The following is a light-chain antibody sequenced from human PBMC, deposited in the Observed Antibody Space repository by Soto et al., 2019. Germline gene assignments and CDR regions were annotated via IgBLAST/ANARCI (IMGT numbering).Light chain of an antibody. V-gene: IGKV3-20*01. CDR1: QSIGGNF. Sequence: IMLTQSPGTLSLSPGEGATLSYRASQSIGGNFLAWYQQRRGQAPRLLIHGASNRATGIPDRFSGSGSGTDFTLTITRLEPEDFAVYYCQQYGGSPRTFGQGTKVDIK. J-gene: IGKJ1*01. CDR3: QQYGGSPRT. CDR2: GAS.